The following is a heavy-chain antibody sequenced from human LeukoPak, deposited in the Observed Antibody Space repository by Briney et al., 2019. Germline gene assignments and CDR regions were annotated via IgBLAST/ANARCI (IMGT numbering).Heavy chain of an antibody. CDR2: IIPILGIA. J-gene: IGHJ4*02. CDR3: ARDPLERITFDY. Sequence: VKVSCKASGGTFSSYAISWVRQAPGQGLEWMGRIIPILGIANYAQKFQGRVTITADKSTSTAYMELSSLRSEDTAVYYRARDPLERITFDYWGQGTLVTVSS. CDR1: GGTFSSYA. D-gene: IGHD1-1*01. V-gene: IGHV1-69*10.